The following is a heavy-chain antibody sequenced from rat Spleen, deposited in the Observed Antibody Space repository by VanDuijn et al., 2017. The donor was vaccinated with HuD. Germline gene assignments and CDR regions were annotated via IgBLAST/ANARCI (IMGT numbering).Heavy chain of an antibody. V-gene: IGHV5-20*01. D-gene: IGHD1-11*01. CDR2: ISYDGGST. Sequence: EVQLVESGGSLVQPGRSMKLSCAASGFTFSNYGMAWVRQAPKKGLEWVAYISYDGGSTYYRDSVKGRFTISRDNAKSTLYLQMDSLRSEDTATYYCTTAPTGMDAWGQGASVTVSS. J-gene: IGHJ4*01. CDR3: TTAPTGMDA. CDR1: GFTFSNYG.